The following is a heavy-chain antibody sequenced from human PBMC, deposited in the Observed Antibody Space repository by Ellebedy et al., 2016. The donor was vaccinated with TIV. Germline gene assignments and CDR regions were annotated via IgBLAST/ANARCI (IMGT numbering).Heavy chain of an antibody. CDR2: ISAYNGNT. J-gene: IGHJ3*01. CDR3: ARFGVTGDGFDV. CDR1: GYAFTNYG. V-gene: IGHV1-18*04. Sequence: AASVKVSCKASGYAFTNYGISWVRHAAGQGLEWMGSISAYNGNTDYAQKVQGRVTMTTDTYTSTAYMGLRSLRSDDTAIYYCARFGVTGDGFDVWGQGTMVTVSS. D-gene: IGHD3-3*01.